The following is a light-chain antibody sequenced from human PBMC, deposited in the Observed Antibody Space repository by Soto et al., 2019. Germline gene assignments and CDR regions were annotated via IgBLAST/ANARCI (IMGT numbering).Light chain of an antibody. V-gene: IGKV1-5*03. CDR1: ESINIW. CDR3: QQYHIHST. J-gene: IGKJ1*01. CDR2: KAS. Sequence: DIQMTQSPSTLSASVGDRVTITCRASESINIWLAWVQQKPGKAPKLLISKASTLESGVPSRFSGSGSGTEFTLTISSLQPDDFATYHCQQYHIHSTFGQGTKVEVK.